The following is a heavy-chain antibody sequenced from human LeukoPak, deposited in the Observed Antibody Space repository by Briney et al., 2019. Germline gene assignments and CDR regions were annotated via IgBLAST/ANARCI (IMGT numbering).Heavy chain of an antibody. CDR2: IYYSGST. V-gene: IGHV4-59*01. J-gene: IGHJ5*02. CDR1: GGSISSYY. Sequence: SETLSLTCTVSGGSISSYYWSWIRQPPGKGLERIGYIYYSGSTNYKPSLKSRVTISVDTSKNQFSLKLSSVTAADTAVYYCARGGYYGSGNDFRFDPWGQGTLVTVSS. D-gene: IGHD3-10*01. CDR3: ARGGYYGSGNDFRFDP.